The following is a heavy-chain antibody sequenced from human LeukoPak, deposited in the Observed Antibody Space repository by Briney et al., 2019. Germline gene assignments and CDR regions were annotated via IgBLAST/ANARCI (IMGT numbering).Heavy chain of an antibody. V-gene: IGHV4-4*07. D-gene: IGHD3-10*01. J-gene: IGHJ3*02. CDR3: SFNLGSGSYAFDI. CDR2: IYTSGST. CDR1: GGSISSYY. Sequence: SETLSLTCTVSGGSISSYYWSWIRQPAGKGLEWIGRIYTSGSTNYNPSLKSRVTMSVDTSKHQFSLKLSSVTAADTAVYYCSFNLGSGSYAFDIWGQGTMVTVSS.